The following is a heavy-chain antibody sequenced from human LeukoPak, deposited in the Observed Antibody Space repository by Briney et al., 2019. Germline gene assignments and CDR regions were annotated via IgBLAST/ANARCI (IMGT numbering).Heavy chain of an antibody. J-gene: IGHJ4*02. CDR1: GGSISTSSYY. V-gene: IGHV4-39*07. CDR3: ARDSYGSGSNHDY. Sequence: SETLSLTCTVSGGSISTSSYYWGWVRQPPGKGLEWIGNIFYSGTTYYNPSLKSRVTISVDTSKNQFSLSLTSVTVADTAVYYCARDSYGSGSNHDYWGQGTLVTVSS. D-gene: IGHD3-10*01. CDR2: IFYSGTT.